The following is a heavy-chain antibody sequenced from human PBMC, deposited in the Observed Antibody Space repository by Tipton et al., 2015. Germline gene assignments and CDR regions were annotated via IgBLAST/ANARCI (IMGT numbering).Heavy chain of an antibody. CDR1: SGSFSGYY. Sequence: TLSLTCAVYSGSFSGYYWTWFRQSPGKGLEWIGDINDGGRTDYNPSLKSRVTMSVDMSKNQFSLKLTSVTAADTAVYYCACQDYDSLTRDYQTVDYWGQGTLVTVSS. D-gene: IGHD3-9*01. J-gene: IGHJ4*02. CDR3: ACQDYDSLTRDYQTVDY. CDR2: INDGGRT. V-gene: IGHV4-34*01.